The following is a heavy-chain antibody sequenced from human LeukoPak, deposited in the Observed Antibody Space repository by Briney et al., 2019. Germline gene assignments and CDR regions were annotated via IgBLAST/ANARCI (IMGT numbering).Heavy chain of an antibody. J-gene: IGHJ4*02. CDR1: GFTFSSYA. CDR2: ISGSGGST. V-gene: IGHV3-23*01. Sequence: GGSLRLSCAASGFTFSSYAMSWVRQAPGKGLEWVASISGSGGSTYYADSVKGRFTISRDNAMNTLYLQMNSLRAEDTAVYYCARDLRSPSDTNIAIDYWGQGTLVTVSS. CDR3: ARDLRSPSDTNIAIDY.